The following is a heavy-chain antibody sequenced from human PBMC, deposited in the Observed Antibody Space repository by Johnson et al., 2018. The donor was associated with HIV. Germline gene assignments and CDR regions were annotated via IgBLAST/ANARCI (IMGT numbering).Heavy chain of an antibody. CDR2: ISWNSGSI. Sequence: VQLVESGGGLVQPGRSLRLSCAASGFTFDDYAMHWVRQAPGKGLEWVSGISWNSGSIGYADSVKGRFTISRDNAKNSLYLQMNSLRAEDTALYYCARERIGYSSSGDGFDILGQGTMVTVSS. CDR1: GFTFDDYA. V-gene: IGHV3-9*01. D-gene: IGHD6-13*01. CDR3: ARERIGYSSSGDGFDI. J-gene: IGHJ3*02.